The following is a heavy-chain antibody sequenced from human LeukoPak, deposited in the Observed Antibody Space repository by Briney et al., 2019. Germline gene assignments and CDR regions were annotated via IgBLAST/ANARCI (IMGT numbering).Heavy chain of an antibody. CDR2: INWNGGDT. J-gene: IGHJ4*02. CDR3: ARSDSGGWKSYFDY. V-gene: IGHV3-20*04. Sequence: GGSLRLSCATSGFTFDDYGMNWVRQAPGKGLEWVSGINWNGGDTGYADSVEGRFTISRDNAKNSLYLQMNSVRAEDRAFYYCARSDSGGWKSYFDYWGQGTQVTVSS. CDR1: GFTFDDYG. D-gene: IGHD6-19*01.